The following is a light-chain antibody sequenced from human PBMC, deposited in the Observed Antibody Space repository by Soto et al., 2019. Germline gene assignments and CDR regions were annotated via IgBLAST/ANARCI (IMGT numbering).Light chain of an antibody. CDR3: QSYDRSLNDVV. J-gene: IGLJ2*01. CDR2: DNT. V-gene: IGLV1-40*01. CDR1: NSNIGAGYA. Sequence: QSVLTQPPSVSGAPGQRVTISCTGSNSNIGAGYAVYWYQQLPGTAPKLLIYDNTNRPSGVPDRFSGSKSGTSVSLAITGLQAEDEADYYCQSYDRSLNDVVFGGGTKLTVL.